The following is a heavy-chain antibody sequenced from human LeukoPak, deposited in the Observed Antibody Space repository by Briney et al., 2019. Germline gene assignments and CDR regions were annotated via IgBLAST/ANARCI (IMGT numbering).Heavy chain of an antibody. CDR3: ARAWYSSSSYGY. CDR2: MNPNSGNT. D-gene: IGHD6-6*01. V-gene: IGHV1-8*01. Sequence: ASVKVSCKASGYTFTSYDINWVRQATGQGLEWMGWMNPNSGNTGYAQKFQGRVTMTRNTSISTAYMELSSLRSEDTAAYYCARAWYSSSSYGYWGQGTLVTVSS. CDR1: GYTFTSYD. J-gene: IGHJ4*02.